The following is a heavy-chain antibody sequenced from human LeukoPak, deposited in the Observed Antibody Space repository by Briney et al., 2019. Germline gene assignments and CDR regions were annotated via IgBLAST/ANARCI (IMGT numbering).Heavy chain of an antibody. CDR1: GLTFSNYG. J-gene: IGHJ3*02. D-gene: IGHD6-19*01. CDR2: ISYDGSYK. CDR3: ARIQTVAGFTDDAFDI. Sequence: PGGSLRLSRAASGLTFSNYGMHWVRQAPGKGLEWVAFISYDGSYKYYADSVKGRFTISRDNSKNTLYLQMNSLRAEDTAVYYCARIQTVAGFTDDAFDIWGQGTMVTVSS. V-gene: IGHV3-30*03.